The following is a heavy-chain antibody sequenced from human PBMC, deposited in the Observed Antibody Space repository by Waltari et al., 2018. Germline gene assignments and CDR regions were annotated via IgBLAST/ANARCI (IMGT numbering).Heavy chain of an antibody. Sequence: VQLVQSGAEVKKPGASVKVSCKASGYTFTSYAMHWVRQAPGQRLEWMGLVDPEDGETIYAEKFQGRVTITADTSTDTAYMELSSLRSEDTAVYYCAKGAGSYRGDYWGQGTLVTVSS. CDR2: VDPEDGET. CDR3: AKGAGSYRGDY. V-gene: IGHV1-69-2*01. J-gene: IGHJ4*02. CDR1: GYTFTSYA. D-gene: IGHD1-26*01.